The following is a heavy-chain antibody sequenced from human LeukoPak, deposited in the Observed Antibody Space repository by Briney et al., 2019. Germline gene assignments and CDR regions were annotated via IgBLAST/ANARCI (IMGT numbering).Heavy chain of an antibody. CDR3: ARETSYDYVWGSYRSSSQFDY. V-gene: IGHV3-30*04. J-gene: IGHJ4*02. CDR1: GFTFSSYA. D-gene: IGHD3-16*02. Sequence: PGGTLRLSCAASGFTFSSYAMHWVRQAPGKGLEWVAVISYDGSNKYYADSVKGRFTISRDNSKNTLYLQMNSLRAEDTAVYYCARETSYDYVWGSYRSSSQFDYWGQGTLVTVSS. CDR2: ISYDGSNK.